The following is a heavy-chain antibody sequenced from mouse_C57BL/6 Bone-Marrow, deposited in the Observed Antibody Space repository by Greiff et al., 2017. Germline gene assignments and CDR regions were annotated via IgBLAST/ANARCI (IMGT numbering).Heavy chain of an antibody. CDR3: ASTDAYYFAY. CDR2: IIPGSGST. J-gene: IGHJ3*01. V-gene: IGHV1-9*01. CDR1: GYTFTGYW. Sequence: QVHVMQSGAELMKPGASVKLSCKASGYTFTGYWIAWVKQRPGHGLGWIGVIIPGSGSTNYNEKFKGKSTFTVDTSYNTAYMQLSSLTTEDSAIYYCASTDAYYFAYWGQGTTVTVSA. D-gene: IGHD1-1*01.